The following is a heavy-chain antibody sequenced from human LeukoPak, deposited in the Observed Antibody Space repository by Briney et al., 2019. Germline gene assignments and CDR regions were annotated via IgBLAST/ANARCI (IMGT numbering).Heavy chain of an antibody. J-gene: IGHJ4*02. CDR3: ARSASAAGNLDY. CDR2: IYYSGST. V-gene: IGHV4-59*12. Sequence: SETLSLTCTVSGGSISSYYWSWIRQPPGKGLEWIGYIYYSGSTNYNPSLKSRVTISVDTSKNQFSLKLISVTAADTAVYYCARSASAAGNLDYWGQGTLVTVSS. CDR1: GGSISSYY. D-gene: IGHD6-13*01.